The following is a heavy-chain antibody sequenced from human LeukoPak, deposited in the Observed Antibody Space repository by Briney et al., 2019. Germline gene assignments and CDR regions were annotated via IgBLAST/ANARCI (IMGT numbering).Heavy chain of an antibody. V-gene: IGHV3-23*01. Sequence: GESLKISCAASGFTFSSYAMSWVRQAPGKGLEWVSATSGSGDGTFYADSVKGRFTISRDNSKNTLYLQMNSLRAEDTAIYYCAKLRDFFDSSGQFGYWGQGTLVTVSS. D-gene: IGHD3-22*01. CDR3: AKLRDFFDSSGQFGY. CDR1: GFTFSSYA. CDR2: TSGSGDGT. J-gene: IGHJ4*02.